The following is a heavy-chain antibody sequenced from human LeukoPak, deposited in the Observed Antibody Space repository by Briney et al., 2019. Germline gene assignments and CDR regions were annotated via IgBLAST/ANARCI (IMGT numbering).Heavy chain of an antibody. J-gene: IGHJ4*02. CDR2: IYYSGST. D-gene: IGHD7-27*01. CDR3: ARRAGVRGLDY. V-gene: IGHV4-59*01. Sequence: SETLSLTCTVSGGSISSYYWSWIRQPPGKGLEWIGYIYYSGSTNYNPSLKSRVTISVDTSKNQFSLKLSSVTAADTAVYYCARRAGVRGLDYWGQGTLVTVSS. CDR1: GGSISSYY.